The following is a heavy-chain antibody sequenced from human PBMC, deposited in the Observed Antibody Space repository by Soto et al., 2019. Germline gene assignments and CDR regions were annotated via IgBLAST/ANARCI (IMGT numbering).Heavy chain of an antibody. Sequence: ASVKVSCKVSGYTLTELSMHWVRQAPGQGLEWMGWISAYNGNTSYAQRLQGRVTMTTDTSTSTAYMELRSLRFDDTAVYYCSKDRSYCISTSCHLSPDVWGQGTTVTVSS. J-gene: IGHJ6*02. V-gene: IGHV1-18*01. CDR3: SKDRSYCISTSCHLSPDV. CDR1: GYTLTELS. D-gene: IGHD2-2*01. CDR2: ISAYNGNT.